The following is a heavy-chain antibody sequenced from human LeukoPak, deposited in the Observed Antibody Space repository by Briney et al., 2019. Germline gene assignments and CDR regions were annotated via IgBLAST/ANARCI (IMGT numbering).Heavy chain of an antibody. CDR3: ARGWLGYDFWRAYWGDAFDV. V-gene: IGHV1-8*03. CDR1: GYTFTDYY. Sequence: ASVKVSCKASGYTFTDYYMHWVRQATGQGLEWMGWMNPNSGNTGYAQKFQDRVTITRNTSISTAYMELSSLRSEDTAVYYCARGWLGYDFWRAYWGDAFDVWGQGTMVTVSS. CDR2: MNPNSGNT. J-gene: IGHJ3*01. D-gene: IGHD3-3*01.